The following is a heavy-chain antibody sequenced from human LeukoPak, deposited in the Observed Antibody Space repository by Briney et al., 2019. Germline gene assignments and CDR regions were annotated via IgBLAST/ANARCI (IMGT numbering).Heavy chain of an antibody. V-gene: IGHV1-3*01. J-gene: IGHJ4*02. CDR3: ARDRYDILTGLWTGFDY. D-gene: IGHD3-9*01. Sequence: SVKVSCKASGYTFTSYAMHWVRQAPGQRLEWMGWINAGNGNTKYSQKFQGRVTITRDTSASTAYMELSSLRSEDTAVYYCARDRYDILTGLWTGFDYWGQGTLVTVSS. CDR1: GYTFTSYA. CDR2: INAGNGNT.